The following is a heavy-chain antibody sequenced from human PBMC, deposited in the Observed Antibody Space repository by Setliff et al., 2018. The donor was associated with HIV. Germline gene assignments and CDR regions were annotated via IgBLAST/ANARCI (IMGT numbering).Heavy chain of an antibody. D-gene: IGHD2-8*02. CDR3: ASARIPTGGTSTSLDF. CDR2: IRNDASNT. V-gene: IGHV3-30*02. Sequence: PGESLKISCEASGFTFSDYGMHWVRQAPGKGLEWVTFIRNDASNTYYADSVKGRFTISRDSSKNTLYLQMDSLRTEDTAVYYCASARIPTGGTSTSLDFWGQGALVTVSS. CDR1: GFTFSDYG. J-gene: IGHJ4*02.